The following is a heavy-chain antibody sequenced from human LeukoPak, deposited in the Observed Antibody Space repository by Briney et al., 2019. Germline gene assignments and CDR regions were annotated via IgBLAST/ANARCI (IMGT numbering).Heavy chain of an antibody. J-gene: IGHJ5*02. D-gene: IGHD3-10*01. CDR2: IYPGDSDT. CDR3: ARHKAKWFGELDFSMNWFDP. Sequence: GESLKISCKGSGYSFTSYWIGWVRQMPGKGLEWMGIIYPGDSDTRYSPSFQGQVTISADKSISTAYLQWSSLKASDPAMYSCARHKAKWFGELDFSMNWFDPWGQGTLVTVSS. CDR1: GYSFTSYW. V-gene: IGHV5-51*01.